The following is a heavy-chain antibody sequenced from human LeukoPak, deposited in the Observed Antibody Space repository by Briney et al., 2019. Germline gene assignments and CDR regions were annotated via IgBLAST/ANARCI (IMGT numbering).Heavy chain of an antibody. CDR2: ISSSSSTI. Sequence: GGSLRLSCAASGFTFSSYSMNWVRQAPGKGLEWVSYISSSSSTIYYADSVKGRFTISRDNSKNTLYLQMNSLRAEDAAVYYCAKHQWQQLDAFDIWGQGTMVTVSS. D-gene: IGHD6-13*01. J-gene: IGHJ3*02. CDR1: GFTFSSYS. CDR3: AKHQWQQLDAFDI. V-gene: IGHV3-48*01.